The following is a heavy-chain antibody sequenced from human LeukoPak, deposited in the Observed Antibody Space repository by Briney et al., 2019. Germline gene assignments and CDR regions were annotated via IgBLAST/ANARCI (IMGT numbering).Heavy chain of an antibody. D-gene: IGHD3-10*01. J-gene: IGHJ4*02. Sequence: GGSLRLSCAASGFSFSNYGMLWHRQAPGKGLEWVAVISCHGDVKYYGDSVKGRFTISRDDSQTTLYLQMNSLRAEDTAVYYCGKEAQPCVSASYDSWGRGTLFTVSS. CDR2: ISCHGDVK. V-gene: IGHV3-30*18. CDR1: GFSFSNYG. CDR3: GKEAQPCVSASYDS.